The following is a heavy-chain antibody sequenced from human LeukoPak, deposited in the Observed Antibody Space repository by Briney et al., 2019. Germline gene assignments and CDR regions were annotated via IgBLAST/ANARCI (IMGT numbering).Heavy chain of an antibody. J-gene: IGHJ5*02. D-gene: IGHD3-10*01. CDR3: ARDRVASGRFGEVAS. V-gene: IGHV3-48*03. CDR2: ISSSGSTR. CDR1: GFTFSSYE. Sequence: GGSLRLSCAASGFTFSSYEMNWVRQAPGKGLEWVSYISSSGSTRTYADSVKGRFTISRDNAKNSLYLQMNSLRAEDTAIYYCARDRVASGRFGEVASWGQGTPVTVSS.